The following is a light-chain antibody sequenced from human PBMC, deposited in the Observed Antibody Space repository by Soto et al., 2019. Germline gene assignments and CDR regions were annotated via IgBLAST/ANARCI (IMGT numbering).Light chain of an antibody. CDR2: GAS. CDR3: QQYGSSRT. CDR1: QSVSSSY. J-gene: IGKJ1*01. V-gene: IGKV3-20*01. Sequence: EIVLTQYPGTLSLSPGETATLSCRASQSVSSSYLAWYQQKPGQAPRLLIYGASSRATGIPDRFSGSGSGTDFTLTISRLEPEDFAVYYCQQYGSSRTFGQGTKVHIK.